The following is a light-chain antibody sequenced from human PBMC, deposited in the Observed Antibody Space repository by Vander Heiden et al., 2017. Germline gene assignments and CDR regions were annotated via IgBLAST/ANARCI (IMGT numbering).Light chain of an antibody. J-gene: IGKJ1*01. V-gene: IGKV3-11*01. CDR1: QRVSSY. Sequence: IVLTQSPATLSLSPGKGATLSRRASQRVSSYLAWYKHKPGQAPRRLIYEASNRATGVPARFSETGSGTDFPLILSSLEPEDFAVYYFQHRGGWLPGTFGQGTKVEIK. CDR3: QHRGGWLPGT. CDR2: EAS.